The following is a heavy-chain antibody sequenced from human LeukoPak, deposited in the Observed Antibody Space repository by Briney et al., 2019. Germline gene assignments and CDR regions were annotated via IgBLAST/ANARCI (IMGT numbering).Heavy chain of an antibody. V-gene: IGHV1-46*01. Sequence: ASVKVSCKASGYTFTGYYMHWVRQAPGQGLEWMGIINPSGGSTSYAQKFQGRVTMTRDTSTSTVYMELSSLRSEDTAVYYCARARRDGYNLWIRYYFDYWGQGTLVTVSS. CDR1: GYTFTGYY. CDR2: INPSGGST. D-gene: IGHD5-24*01. CDR3: ARARRDGYNLWIRYYFDY. J-gene: IGHJ4*02.